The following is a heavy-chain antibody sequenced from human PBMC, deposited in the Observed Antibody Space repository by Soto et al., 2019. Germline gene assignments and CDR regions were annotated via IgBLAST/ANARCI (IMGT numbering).Heavy chain of an antibody. CDR3: TSVLARSGIAVDYYGMNV. Sequence: GGCLRLSWTASGFTLGKYAMRWVRQAAGKGMEWVCFITFKPYTATTKSAASVKFTFTISRDHSKSIASLQMNSLKTEDTAVYFCTSVLARSGIAVDYYGMNVWGQGTTVTAS. J-gene: IGHJ6*02. D-gene: IGHD6-19*01. CDR2: ITFKPYTATT. V-gene: IGHV3-49*04. CDR1: GFTLGKYA.